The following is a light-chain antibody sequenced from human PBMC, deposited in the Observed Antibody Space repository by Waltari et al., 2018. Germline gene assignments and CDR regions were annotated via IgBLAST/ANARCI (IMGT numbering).Light chain of an antibody. V-gene: IGKV3-15*01. J-gene: IGKJ1*01. CDR3: QQYNNWPPGT. CDR1: QSIGSS. Sequence: ETVVTQSPATPSVSPGERATLSCTTTQSIGSSLAWYQQKPGQAPRLLLYRASTRATGIPDRFSGSGSETEFTLTISSLQSEDFAVYYCQQYNNWPPGTFGQGTKVEI. CDR2: RAS.